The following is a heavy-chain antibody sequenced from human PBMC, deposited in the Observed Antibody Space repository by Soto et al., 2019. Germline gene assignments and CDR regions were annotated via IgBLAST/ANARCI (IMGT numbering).Heavy chain of an antibody. V-gene: IGHV3-23*01. CDR2: ISVSDAFI. J-gene: IGHJ4*02. CDR3: TRETVAGITGLDY. Sequence: LRLSCAASGFNVGAFAVNWVRQAPGKGLEWVSGISVSDAFIYYADSVRGRFSISRDASENILYLQMNSLRVDDTALYYCTRETVAGITGLDYWGPGTLVTVSS. D-gene: IGHD1-20*01. CDR1: GFNVGAFA.